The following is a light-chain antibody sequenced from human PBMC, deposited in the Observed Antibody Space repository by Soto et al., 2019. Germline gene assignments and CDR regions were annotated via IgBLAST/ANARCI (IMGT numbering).Light chain of an antibody. J-gene: IGKJ4*01. CDR2: GSS. CDR1: QGIITY. Sequence: IQLTQSPSSLSASVGDSVTITCRASQGIITYLAWCQQKPGKAPNLLIYGSSTLQSGVPLRFSGSGSGTDFTLTINSLQAEDFATYYCQQTRSYPSTFGGGTKVDIK. CDR3: QQTRSYPST. V-gene: IGKV1-9*01.